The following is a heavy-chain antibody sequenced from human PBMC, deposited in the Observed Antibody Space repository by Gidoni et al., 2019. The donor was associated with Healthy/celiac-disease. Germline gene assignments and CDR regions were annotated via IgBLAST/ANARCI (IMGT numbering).Heavy chain of an antibody. CDR1: GFTFDSYA. V-gene: IGHV3-43D*03. CDR2: ISWDGGST. J-gene: IGHJ4*02. Sequence: EVQLVESGGVVVQPGGSLRPSCAASGFTFDSYAMHWVRQAPGKGLEWVSLISWDGGSTYYADSVKGRFTISRDNSKNSLYLQMNSLRAEDTALYYCAKDITGGGSPSYYFDYWGQGTLVTVSS. D-gene: IGHD2-15*01. CDR3: AKDITGGGSPSYYFDY.